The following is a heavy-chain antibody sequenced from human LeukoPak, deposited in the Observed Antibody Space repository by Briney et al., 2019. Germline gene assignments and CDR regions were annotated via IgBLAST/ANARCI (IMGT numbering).Heavy chain of an antibody. Sequence: PSETLSLTCTVSGGSISSYYWSWIRQPPGEGLEWIGEINHSGSTNYNPSLKSRVTISVDTSKNQFSLKLSSVTAADTAVYYCARGIGANGVYNYYYYGMDVWGQGTTVTVSS. CDR1: GGSISSYY. V-gene: IGHV4-34*01. CDR3: ARGIGANGVYNYYYYGMDV. J-gene: IGHJ6*02. CDR2: INHSGST. D-gene: IGHD7-27*01.